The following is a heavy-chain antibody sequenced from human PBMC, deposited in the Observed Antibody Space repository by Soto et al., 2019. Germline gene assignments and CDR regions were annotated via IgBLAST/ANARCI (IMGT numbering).Heavy chain of an antibody. Sequence: ASVKVSCKASGYTFTGYAMHWVRQAPGQRLEWMGWINAGNGNTKYSQKFQGRVTITRDTSASTAYMELSSLRSEDTAVYYCARDAAVGLFDYWGQGTLVTVSS. V-gene: IGHV1-3*01. D-gene: IGHD1-26*01. CDR2: INAGNGNT. J-gene: IGHJ4*02. CDR3: ARDAAVGLFDY. CDR1: GYTFTGYA.